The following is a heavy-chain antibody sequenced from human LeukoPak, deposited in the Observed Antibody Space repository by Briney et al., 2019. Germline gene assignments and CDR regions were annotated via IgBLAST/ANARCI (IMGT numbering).Heavy chain of an antibody. V-gene: IGHV3-23*01. CDR2: ISDSGGST. J-gene: IGHJ6*03. CDR1: GFTFSTYA. CDR3: AKSRIAKYYYYMDV. D-gene: IGHD6-13*01. Sequence: PGGSLRLSCAASGFTFSTYAMSWVRQAPGKRLEWVSAISDSGGSTYYADSVKGRFAISRDYSKNTLYLQMNSLRAEDTAVYYCAKSRIAKYYYYMDVWGKGTTVTVSS.